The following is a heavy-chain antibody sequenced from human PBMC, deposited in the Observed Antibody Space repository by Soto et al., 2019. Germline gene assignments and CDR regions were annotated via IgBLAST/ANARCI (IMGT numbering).Heavy chain of an antibody. V-gene: IGHV4-59*01. Sequence: PSETLSLTCTVSGGSISSYYWSWIRQPPGKGLEWIGYIYYSGSTSYNPSLKSRVTISVDTSKNQFSLKLSSVTAADTAVYYCATQYYYGSGSFSYPVGPDAFDIWGQGIMVTVAS. CDR3: ATQYYYGSGSFSYPVGPDAFDI. CDR1: GGSISSYY. CDR2: IYYSGST. D-gene: IGHD3-10*01. J-gene: IGHJ3*02.